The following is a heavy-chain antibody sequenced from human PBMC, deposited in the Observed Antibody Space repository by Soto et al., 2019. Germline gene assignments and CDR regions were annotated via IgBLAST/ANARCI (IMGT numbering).Heavy chain of an antibody. CDR1: GFSLSNGRVG. CDR2: IFSTDEK. V-gene: IGHV2-26*01. CDR3: ARIAYFYDSSGHYFDY. Sequence: QVTLKESGPVLVKPTETLTLTCTVSGFSLSNGRVGVSWIRQPPGKALEWLAHIFSTDEKSYSTSLKSRLTISKDTSKSQLVLTMTNMDPVDTATYFCARIAYFYDSSGHYFDYWGQGTLVTVSS. D-gene: IGHD3-22*01. J-gene: IGHJ4*02.